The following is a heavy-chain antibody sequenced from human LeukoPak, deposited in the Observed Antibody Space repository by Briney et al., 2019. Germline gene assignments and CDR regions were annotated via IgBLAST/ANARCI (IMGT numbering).Heavy chain of an antibody. J-gene: IGHJ3*02. Sequence: SGGSLRLSCAASGFTFNNYNMNWVRQTPGKGLEWVSSITRDSIYTFYADSVRGRFTISRDNAKNLLSLQMNSLRAEDTAVYYCARDTGHDSSDPDAFDIWGQGTMVTVSS. CDR3: ARDTGHDSSDPDAFDI. CDR1: GFTFNNYN. V-gene: IGHV3-21*01. D-gene: IGHD3-22*01. CDR2: ITRDSIYT.